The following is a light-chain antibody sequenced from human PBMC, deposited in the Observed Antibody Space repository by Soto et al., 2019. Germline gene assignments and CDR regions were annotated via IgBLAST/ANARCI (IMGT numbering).Light chain of an antibody. CDR1: QSISSW. Sequence: DIQMTQSPSALSASVGDRVTITCRASQSISSWLAWYQQKPGKAPKLLIFEASILESGVPSRFSGSGSGTEFTLAISSLQPDDFATYYCQQYDRFSWTFGQGTKVEIK. V-gene: IGKV1-5*01. CDR2: EAS. CDR3: QQYDRFSWT. J-gene: IGKJ1*01.